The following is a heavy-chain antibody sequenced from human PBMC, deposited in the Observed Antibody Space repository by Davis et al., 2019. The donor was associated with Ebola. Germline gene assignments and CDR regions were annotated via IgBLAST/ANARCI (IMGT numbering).Heavy chain of an antibody. J-gene: IGHJ4*02. CDR1: GFTFSSYW. Sequence: GVLKISCAASGFTFSSYWMSWVRQAPGKGLEWVANIKQDGSEKYYVDSVKGRFTISRDNAKNSLYLQMNSLRAEDTAVYYCARTLRFLEWLPFDYWGQGTLVTVSS. CDR3: ARTLRFLEWLPFDY. CDR2: IKQDGSEK. V-gene: IGHV3-7*01. D-gene: IGHD3-3*01.